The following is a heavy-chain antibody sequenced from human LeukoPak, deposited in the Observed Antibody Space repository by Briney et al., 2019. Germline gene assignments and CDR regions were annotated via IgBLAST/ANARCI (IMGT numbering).Heavy chain of an antibody. D-gene: IGHD3-10*01. Sequence: GGSLRLSCAASGFTFSTYAMTWVRQAPGKGLEWVSTILSDGSATYYADSVKGRFTISRDNSKNTLYLQMNSLRAEDTAVYYCAKSMVRGVIIGFDYWGQGTLVTVSS. CDR2: ILSDGSAT. J-gene: IGHJ4*02. CDR3: AKSMVRGVIIGFDY. CDR1: GFTFSTYA. V-gene: IGHV3-23*01.